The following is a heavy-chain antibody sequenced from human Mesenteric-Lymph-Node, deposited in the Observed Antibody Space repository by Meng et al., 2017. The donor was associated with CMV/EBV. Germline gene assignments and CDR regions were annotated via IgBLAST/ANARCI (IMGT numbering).Heavy chain of an antibody. V-gene: IGHV4-34*01. D-gene: IGHD3-10*01. CDR3: ASRNLQLLWFGELLDY. CDR1: GVSFSGYY. CDR2: INHSGST. J-gene: IGHJ4*02. Sequence: YGVSFSGYYWSWIRQPPGKGLEWIGEINHSGSTNYNPSLKSRVTISVDTSKNQFSLKLSSVTAADTAVYYCASRNLQLLWFGELLDYWGQGTLVTVSS.